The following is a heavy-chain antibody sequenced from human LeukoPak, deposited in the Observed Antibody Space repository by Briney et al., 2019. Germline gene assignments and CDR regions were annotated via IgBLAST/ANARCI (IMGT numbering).Heavy chain of an antibody. CDR1: GGSISSYY. V-gene: IGHV4-59*01. CDR3: TRRAISGNYFDY. D-gene: IGHD1-26*01. Sequence: SETLSLTCTVSGGSISSYYWSWIRQPPGKGLEWIGYIYYSGSTSYNPSLKNRVTISVDTSKNQFSLKLSSVTAADTAVYYCTRRAISGNYFDYWGQGTLVTVSS. CDR2: IYYSGST. J-gene: IGHJ4*02.